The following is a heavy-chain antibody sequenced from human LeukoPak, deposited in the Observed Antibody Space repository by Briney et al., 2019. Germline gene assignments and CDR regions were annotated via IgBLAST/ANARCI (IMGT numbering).Heavy chain of an antibody. J-gene: IGHJ4*02. Sequence: SVKVSCKASGYTFTSYGISWVRQAPGQGLEWMGGIIPIFGTANYAQKFQGRVTITADESTSTAYMELSSLRSEDTAVYYCARDLGLMVYAIAYWGQGTLVTVSS. D-gene: IGHD2-8*01. CDR3: ARDLGLMVYAIAY. V-gene: IGHV1-69*13. CDR2: IIPIFGTA. CDR1: GYTFTSYG.